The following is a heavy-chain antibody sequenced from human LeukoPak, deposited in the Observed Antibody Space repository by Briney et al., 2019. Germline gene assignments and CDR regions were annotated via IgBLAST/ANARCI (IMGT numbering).Heavy chain of an antibody. Sequence: PGRSLRLSCEASGFTFSTYGMHWVRQAPGKGLEWITLIPYDGSNKYYADSVKGRFTISRDNSKNTLYLQVNSLRAEDTAVYYCARDELAVAKKGFLDSWGQGTLVTVSS. CDR1: GFTFSTYG. CDR3: ARDELAVAKKGFLDS. CDR2: IPYDGSNK. V-gene: IGHV3-30*03. D-gene: IGHD6-19*01. J-gene: IGHJ4*02.